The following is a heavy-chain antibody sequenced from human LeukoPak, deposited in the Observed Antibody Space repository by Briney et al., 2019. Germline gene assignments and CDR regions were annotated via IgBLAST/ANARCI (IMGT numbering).Heavy chain of an antibody. V-gene: IGHV3-30-3*01. CDR3: ARSSYDFWSGYFPMDV. CDR2: ISYDGSNK. Sequence: PGGSLRLSCAASGFTFSSYAMHWVRQAPGKGLEWVAVISYDGSNKYYADSVKGRFTISRDNSKNTLYLQMNSLRAEDTAVYYCARSSYDFWSGYFPMDVWGQGTTVTVSS. CDR1: GFTFSSYA. J-gene: IGHJ6*02. D-gene: IGHD3-3*01.